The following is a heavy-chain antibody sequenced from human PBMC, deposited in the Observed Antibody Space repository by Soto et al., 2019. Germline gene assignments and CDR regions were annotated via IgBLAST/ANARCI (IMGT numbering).Heavy chain of an antibody. CDR3: AKDRGSIVVVVADYFDY. J-gene: IGHJ4*02. Sequence: PGGSLRLSCAASGFTFSSYGMHWVRQAPGKGLEWVAVISYDGSNKYYADSVKGRFTISRDNSKNTLYLQMNSLRAEDTAVYYCAKDRGSIVVVVADYFDYWGQGTLVT. V-gene: IGHV3-30*18. D-gene: IGHD2-15*01. CDR1: GFTFSSYG. CDR2: ISYDGSNK.